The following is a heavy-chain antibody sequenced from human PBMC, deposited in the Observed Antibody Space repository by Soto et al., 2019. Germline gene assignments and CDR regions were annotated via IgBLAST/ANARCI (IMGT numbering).Heavy chain of an antibody. CDR2: FYYTGSA. J-gene: IGHJ6*02. V-gene: IGHV4-59*01. CDR3: ARALLHGPREYYFGMDV. Sequence: KTSETLSLTCTVSGGSISSYYWTWIRQPPGKGLEWIASFYYTGSADYNPSLKSRITGSVASSRTQFSLRLRSVTAADSAVYYCARALLHGPREYYFGMDVWGQGATVTVSS. CDR1: GGSISSYY. D-gene: IGHD3-10*01.